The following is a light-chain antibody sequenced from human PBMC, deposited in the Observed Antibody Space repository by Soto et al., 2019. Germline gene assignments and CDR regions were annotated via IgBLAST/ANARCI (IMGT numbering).Light chain of an antibody. V-gene: IGLV2-11*01. J-gene: IGLJ1*01. Sequence: QSALTQPRSVSRSPGQSVTISCTGTSSGVRDYNFVSWYQQHPGKAPKLMIYDVSKRPSGVPDRFSGCKSGNTASLTISGLQAEDEADYYCCSYVGTYTYVFGTGTKVTVL. CDR3: CSYVGTYTYV. CDR1: SSGVRDYNF. CDR2: DVS.